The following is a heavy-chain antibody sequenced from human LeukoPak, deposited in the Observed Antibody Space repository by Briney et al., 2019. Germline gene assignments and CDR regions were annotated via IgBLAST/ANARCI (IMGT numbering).Heavy chain of an antibody. D-gene: IGHD3-9*01. V-gene: IGHV4-34*01. CDR3: ASAEILTGYYKFDY. Sequence: SETLSLTCAVYGGSFSGYYWSWIRQPPGKGLEWIGEINHSGSTNYNPSLKSRVTISVDTSKNQFSLKLSSVTAADTAVYYCASAEILTGYYKFDYWGQGTLVTVSS. CDR1: GGSFSGYY. CDR2: INHSGST. J-gene: IGHJ4*02.